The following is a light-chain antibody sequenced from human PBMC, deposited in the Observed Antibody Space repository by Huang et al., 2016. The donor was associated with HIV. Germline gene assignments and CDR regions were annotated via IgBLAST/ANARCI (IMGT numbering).Light chain of an antibody. CDR1: QVVGSSY. V-gene: IGKV3-20*01. CDR2: GAS. Sequence: EVVLTRSPGTLSLSLGERATLSCRASQVVGSSYLAWYQQKPGQAPRLLIFGASSRAPDIPDRFSGSGSGTDFTLTISRLEPEDFAVYYCQQYGDPFTFGGGTKVEVK. CDR3: QQYGDPFT. J-gene: IGKJ4*01.